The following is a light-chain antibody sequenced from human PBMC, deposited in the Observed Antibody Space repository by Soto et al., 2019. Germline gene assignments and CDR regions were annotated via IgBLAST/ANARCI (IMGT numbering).Light chain of an antibody. Sequence: DIQMTQSPSSLSASVGDRVTITCRASQTITTYLNWYQQKPGKAPKLLIYAAISLQSGVPSRLSGSGSGTDFTLTISSLQPEDFATYYCQQTYSTPHTFGQGTKVEIK. V-gene: IGKV1-39*01. CDR1: QTITTY. J-gene: IGKJ2*01. CDR2: AAI. CDR3: QQTYSTPHT.